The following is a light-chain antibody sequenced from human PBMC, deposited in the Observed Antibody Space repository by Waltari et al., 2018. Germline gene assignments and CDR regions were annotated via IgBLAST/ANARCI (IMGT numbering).Light chain of an antibody. CDR3: QELNTYPQSLT. CDR2: AAS. V-gene: IGKV1-9*01. Sequence: DIQLTQSPSFLSASIGDRGTITCRASQGISSYLAWYQQKPGKAPKLLIYAASTLQSGVPSRFSGSGSGTEFTLTISSLQPEDFATYYCQELNTYPQSLTFGGGTKVEI. J-gene: IGKJ4*01. CDR1: QGISSY.